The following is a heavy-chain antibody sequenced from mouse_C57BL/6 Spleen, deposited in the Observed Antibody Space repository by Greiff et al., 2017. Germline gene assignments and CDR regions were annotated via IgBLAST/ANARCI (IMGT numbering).Heavy chain of an antibody. CDR2: IRSKSSNYAT. Sequence: EVQRVESGGGLVQPKGSLKLSCAASGFTFNTYAMHWVRQAPGKGLEWVARIRSKSSNYATYYADSVKDRFTISRDDSQSMLYLQMNNLKTEDTAMYYCVRDNWEENYFDYWGQGTTLTVSS. J-gene: IGHJ2*01. CDR1: GFTFNTYA. V-gene: IGHV10-3*01. D-gene: IGHD4-1*01. CDR3: VRDNWEENYFDY.